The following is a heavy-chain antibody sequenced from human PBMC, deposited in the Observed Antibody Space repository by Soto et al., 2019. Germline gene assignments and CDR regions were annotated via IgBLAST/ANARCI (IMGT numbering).Heavy chain of an antibody. Sequence: HPGGSLRLSCAASGFTFSSYWMSWVRQAPGKGLEWVANIKQDGSEKYYVDSVKGRFTISRDNAKNSLYLQMNSLRAEDTAVYYCAREGIFGVVTPDPFDYWGQGTLVTVSS. D-gene: IGHD3-3*01. J-gene: IGHJ4*02. CDR3: AREGIFGVVTPDPFDY. V-gene: IGHV3-7*05. CDR1: GFTFSSYW. CDR2: IKQDGSEK.